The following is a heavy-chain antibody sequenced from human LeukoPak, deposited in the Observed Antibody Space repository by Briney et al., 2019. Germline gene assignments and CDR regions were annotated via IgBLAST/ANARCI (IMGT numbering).Heavy chain of an antibody. CDR1: EFTVSSNY. D-gene: IGHD1-7*01. J-gene: IGHJ4*02. CDR3: ARGNWNYPFDY. V-gene: IGHV3-53*01. Sequence: PGGSLRLSCAASEFTVSSNYMSWVRQAPGKGLEWVSVIYSGGSTYYADSVKGRFTISRDISKNTLYLQMNSLSAEDTAVYYCARGNWNYPFDYWGQGTLVTVSS. CDR2: IYSGGST.